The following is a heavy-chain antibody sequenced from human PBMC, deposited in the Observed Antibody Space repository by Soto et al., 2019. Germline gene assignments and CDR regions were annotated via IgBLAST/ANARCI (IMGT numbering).Heavy chain of an antibody. V-gene: IGHV1-69*12. Sequence: QVQLVQSGAEVQKPGSSVKVSCKASGGTFSSYAISWVRQAPGQGLEWMGGIIPIFGTANYAQKFQGRVTMTADETTSTDYMELSSLRSEDTAVYYWARGELLWFGEFGYWGQGTLVTVSS. D-gene: IGHD3-10*01. J-gene: IGHJ4*02. CDR3: ARGELLWFGEFGY. CDR2: IIPIFGTA. CDR1: GGTFSSYA.